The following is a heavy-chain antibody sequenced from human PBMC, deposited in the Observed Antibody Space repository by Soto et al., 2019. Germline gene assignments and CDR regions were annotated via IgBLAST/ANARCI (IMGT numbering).Heavy chain of an antibody. CDR2: IYYSGST. J-gene: IGHJ4*02. V-gene: IGHV4-59*01. CDR3: ARGGDCGGDCFYFDY. CDR1: GGSISSYY. Sequence: SETLSLTCTVSGGSISSYYWSWIRQPPGKGLEWIGYIYYSGSTNYNPSLKSRVTISVDTSKNQFSLKLSSVTAADTAVYYCARGGDCGGDCFYFDYWGQGTLVTVSS. D-gene: IGHD2-21*02.